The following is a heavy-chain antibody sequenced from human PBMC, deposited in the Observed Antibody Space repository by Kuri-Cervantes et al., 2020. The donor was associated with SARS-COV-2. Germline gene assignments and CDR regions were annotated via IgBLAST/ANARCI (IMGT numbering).Heavy chain of an antibody. J-gene: IGHJ3*01. V-gene: IGHV3-15*07. Sequence: LSLTCAASGFNFNNVWMNWVRQAPGKGLEWVGRIRSKTDGGTADYAAPVKGRFTISRDDSKNTLYLQMNSLKTEDTAVYYCTFGYYYDSSGYYPFWGQGTMVTVSS. CDR3: TFGYYYDSSGYYPF. CDR2: IRSKTDGGTA. D-gene: IGHD3-22*01. CDR1: GFNFNNVW.